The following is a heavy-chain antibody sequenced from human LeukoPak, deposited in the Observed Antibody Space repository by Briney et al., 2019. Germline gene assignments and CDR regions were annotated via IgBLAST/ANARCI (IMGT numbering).Heavy chain of an antibody. J-gene: IGHJ4*02. Sequence: SETLSLTCAVYGGSFSGYYWSWIRQPPGKGLEWIGEINHSGSTNYSPSLKSRVTISVDTSKSQFSLKLRSVTAADTAVYFCARAVGYCSGGSCSLDSWGQGTLVTVSS. CDR2: INHSGST. CDR3: ARAVGYCSGGSCSLDS. CDR1: GGSFSGYY. D-gene: IGHD2-15*01. V-gene: IGHV4-34*01.